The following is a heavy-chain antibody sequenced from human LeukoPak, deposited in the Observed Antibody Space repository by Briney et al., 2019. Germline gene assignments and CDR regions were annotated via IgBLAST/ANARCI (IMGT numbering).Heavy chain of an antibody. D-gene: IGHD6-13*01. CDR3: ARDPYSSPLLQEGYFDL. CDR2: ISYDGSNK. CDR1: GFTFSSYA. V-gene: IGHV3-30-3*01. Sequence: GGSLRLSCAASGFTFSSYAMSWVRQAPGKGLEWVAVISYDGSNKYYADSVKGRFTMSRDNSKNTLYLQMNSLRAEDTAVYYCARDPYSSPLLQEGYFDLWGRGTLVTVSS. J-gene: IGHJ2*01.